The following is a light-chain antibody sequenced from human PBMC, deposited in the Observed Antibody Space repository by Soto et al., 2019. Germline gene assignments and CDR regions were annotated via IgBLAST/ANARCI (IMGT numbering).Light chain of an antibody. V-gene: IGLV9-49*01. CDR2: VGTGGIVG. CDR1: SGYSNYK. J-gene: IGLJ2*01. CDR3: GADHGSGSNFVL. Sequence: QPVLTQPPSASASLGASVTLTCTLSSGYSNYKVDWYHQRPGKGPRFVMRVGTGGIVGSKGDGFPDRFSVLGSGLNRYLTIKNIQEEDESDYHCGADHGSGSNFVLFGGGTKLTVL.